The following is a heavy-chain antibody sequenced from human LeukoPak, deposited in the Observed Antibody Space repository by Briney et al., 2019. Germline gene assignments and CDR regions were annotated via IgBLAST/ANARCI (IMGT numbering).Heavy chain of an antibody. CDR3: AKDRLGFLGYFQH. CDR1: GFTFSSYA. V-gene: IGHV3-23*01. D-gene: IGHD4-11*01. J-gene: IGHJ1*01. CDR2: ITGSGGST. Sequence: SGGSLRLSCAASGFTFSSYAMNWVRQAPGRGLEWVSVITGSGGSTYHADSVKGRFTISRGNSKNTLYLQMNSLRAEDTAVYYCAKDRLGFLGYFQHWGQGTLVTVSS.